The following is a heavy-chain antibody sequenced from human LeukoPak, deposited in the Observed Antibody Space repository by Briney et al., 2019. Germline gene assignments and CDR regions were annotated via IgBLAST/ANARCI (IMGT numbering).Heavy chain of an antibody. Sequence: GGSLRLSCAASGFTFSSYWMSWVRQAPGKGLEWVANIKQDGSERYYVDSVKGRFTISRDNAKDSLYLQMNSLTAEDTAVYYCVREYDFWSGYYMDVWGKGTTVTVSS. CDR2: IKQDGSER. V-gene: IGHV3-7*01. CDR1: GFTFSSYW. D-gene: IGHD3-3*01. CDR3: VREYDFWSGYYMDV. J-gene: IGHJ6*04.